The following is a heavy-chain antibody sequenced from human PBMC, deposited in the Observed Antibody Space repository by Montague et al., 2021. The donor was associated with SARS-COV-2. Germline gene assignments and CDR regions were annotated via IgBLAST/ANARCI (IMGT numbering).Heavy chain of an antibody. CDR3: ARTVVVPAAMSRYYGLEV. Sequence: TLSLTCSVSGGSISSGSYYWSWIPQPAGKGLEWIGRIYISGSTNHNPSLKSPVTMSVDTSKNQFSLKLSSVTAADTDEYYCARTVVVPAAMSRYYGLEVWGQGTSVTVSS. J-gene: IGHJ6*02. V-gene: IGHV4-61*02. CDR1: GGSISSGSYY. CDR2: IYISGST. D-gene: IGHD2-2*01.